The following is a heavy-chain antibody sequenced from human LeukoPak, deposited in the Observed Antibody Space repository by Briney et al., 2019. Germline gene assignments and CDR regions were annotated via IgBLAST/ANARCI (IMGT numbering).Heavy chain of an antibody. CDR1: GFTFSSYW. D-gene: IGHD2/OR15-2a*01. CDR3: ARSMSLSYGLDV. J-gene: IGHJ6*02. V-gene: IGHV3-7*01. Sequence: GGSLRLSCAASGFTFSSYWMTWVRQAPGKGLEWVANIKQHGSEKYYVDSVKGRFTISRDNAKNSLYLQMDGLRAEDTALYYCARSMSLSYGLDVWGQGTTVTVPS. CDR2: IKQHGSEK.